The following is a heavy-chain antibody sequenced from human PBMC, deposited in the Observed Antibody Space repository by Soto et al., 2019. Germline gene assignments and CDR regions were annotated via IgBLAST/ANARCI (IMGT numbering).Heavy chain of an antibody. CDR1: GYTLTELS. Sequence: GASVKVSCKVSGYTLTELSMHWVRQAPGKGLEWMGGFDPEDGETIYAQKFQGRVTMTEDTSTDTAYMELSSLRSEDTAVYYCATDLITMVRGVPERRFDYWGQGTLVTVSS. V-gene: IGHV1-24*01. J-gene: IGHJ4*02. CDR2: FDPEDGET. CDR3: ATDLITMVRGVPERRFDY. D-gene: IGHD3-10*01.